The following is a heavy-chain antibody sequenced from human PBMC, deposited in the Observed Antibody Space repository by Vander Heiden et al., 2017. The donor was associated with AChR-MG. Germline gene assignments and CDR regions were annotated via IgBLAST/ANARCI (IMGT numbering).Heavy chain of an antibody. CDR3: ARALGVYSHGWPFPDL. J-gene: IGHJ5*02. D-gene: IGHD6-19*01. CDR2: ITGGSTTI. CDR1: GFTFSSYS. V-gene: IGHV3-48*02. Sequence: EEQLVESGGDLVHPGGSLRLSCEASGFTFSSYSMNWIRQAPGRGLEWLAYITGGSTTIDHAESVKGRFTISRDNAKNSVYLEMTSLRDEDTALYFCARALGVYSHGWPFPDLWGQGTQVTVSS.